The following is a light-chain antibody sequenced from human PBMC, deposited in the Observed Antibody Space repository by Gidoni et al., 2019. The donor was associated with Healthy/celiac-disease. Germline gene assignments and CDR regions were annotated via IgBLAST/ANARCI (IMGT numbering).Light chain of an antibody. CDR2: RNN. CDR3: AAWDDSLSGVV. V-gene: IGLV1-47*01. J-gene: IGLJ2*01. Sequence: SVLTQPPSASGTPGQRVTISCSGSSSNIGSNYVYWYQQLPGTAPKLLIYRNNQRPSGVPDRFSGSKSGTSASRAISGLRSEDEADYYCAAWDDSLSGVVFGGGTKLTVL. CDR1: SSNIGSNY.